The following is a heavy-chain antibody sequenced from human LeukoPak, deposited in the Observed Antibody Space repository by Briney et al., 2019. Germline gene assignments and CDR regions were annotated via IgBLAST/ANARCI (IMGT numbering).Heavy chain of an antibody. CDR2: MNGNSGVT. D-gene: IGHD7-27*01. CDR1: GYTFTDSL. CDR3: ARDLSSTSNWEFDY. V-gene: IGHV1-2*06. J-gene: IGHJ4*02. Sequence: GASVKVSCEASGYTFTDSLIHWVRQAPGQGPEWMGRMNGNSGVTMYAQTLQDRVTMTRDTSISTAYMELSRLTSDDTAVYYCARDLSSTSNWEFDYWGQGTLVTVSS.